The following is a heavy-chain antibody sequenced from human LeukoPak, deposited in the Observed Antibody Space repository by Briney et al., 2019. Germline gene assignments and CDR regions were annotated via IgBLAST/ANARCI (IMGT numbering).Heavy chain of an antibody. V-gene: IGHV3-30*04. CDR3: ARSQNYYDFWSGFDY. J-gene: IGHJ4*02. CDR1: GFTFSSYA. CDR2: ISYDGSNK. D-gene: IGHD3-3*01. Sequence: PSGGSLRLSCAASGFTFSSYAMHWVRQAPGKGLEWVAVISYDGSNKCYADSVKGRFTISRDNSKNTLYLQMNSLRAEDTAVYYCARSQNYYDFWSGFDYWGQGTLVTVSS.